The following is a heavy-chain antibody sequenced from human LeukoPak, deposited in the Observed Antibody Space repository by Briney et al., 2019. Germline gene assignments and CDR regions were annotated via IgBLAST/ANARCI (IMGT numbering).Heavy chain of an antibody. J-gene: IGHJ6*03. CDR3: ARGYYYGSGSYYNRYYYYYYYYMDV. CDR2: INHSGST. Sequence: PSETLSLTCAVYGGSFSGYYWSWIRQPPGKGLEWIGEINHSGSTNYSPSLKSRVTISVDTSKNLFSLKLSSVTAADTAVYYCARGYYYGSGSYYNRYYYYYYYYMDVWGKGTTVTVSS. V-gene: IGHV4-34*01. CDR1: GGSFSGYY. D-gene: IGHD3-10*01.